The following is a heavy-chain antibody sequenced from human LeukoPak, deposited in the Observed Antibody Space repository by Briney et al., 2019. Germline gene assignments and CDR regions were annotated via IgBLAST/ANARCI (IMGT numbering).Heavy chain of an antibody. CDR3: AREAVAGKSYWYFDL. J-gene: IGHJ2*01. V-gene: IGHV1-8*01. CDR1: RYTFTSYD. Sequence: GASVKVSCKASRYTFTSYDINWVRQATGQGLEWMGWMNPNSGNTGYAQKFQGRVNMTRNTSISTAYMELSSLRSEDTAVYYCAREAVAGKSYWYFDLWGRGTLVTVSS. CDR2: MNPNSGNT. D-gene: IGHD6-19*01.